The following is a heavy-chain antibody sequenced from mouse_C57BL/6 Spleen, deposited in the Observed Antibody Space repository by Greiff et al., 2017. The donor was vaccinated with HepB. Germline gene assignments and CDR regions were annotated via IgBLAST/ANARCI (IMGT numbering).Heavy chain of an antibody. CDR3: TRPRLYPTTGFAY. Sequence: QVQLQQSGAELVRPGASVTLSCKASGYTFTDYEMHWVKQTPVHGLEWIGAIDPETGGTAYNQKFKGKAILTADKSSSTAYMELRSLTSEDSAVYYCTRPRLYPTTGFAYWGQGTLVTVSA. CDR1: GYTFTDYE. CDR2: IDPETGGT. D-gene: IGHD2-10*01. J-gene: IGHJ3*01. V-gene: IGHV1-15*01.